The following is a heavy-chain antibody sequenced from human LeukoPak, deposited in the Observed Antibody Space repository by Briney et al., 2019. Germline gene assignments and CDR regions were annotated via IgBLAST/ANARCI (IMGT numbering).Heavy chain of an antibody. D-gene: IGHD6-13*01. V-gene: IGHV1-18*01. CDR2: ISAYNGST. J-gene: IGHJ5*02. CDR1: GYTFTSYG. Sequence: ASVKVSCKASGYTFTSYGISWVRQAPGQGLEWMGWISAYNGSTNYAQKLQGRVTMTTDTSTSTAYMELRSLRSDDTAVYYCARVGYSRTEEYNWFDPWGQGTLVTVSS. CDR3: ARVGYSRTEEYNWFDP.